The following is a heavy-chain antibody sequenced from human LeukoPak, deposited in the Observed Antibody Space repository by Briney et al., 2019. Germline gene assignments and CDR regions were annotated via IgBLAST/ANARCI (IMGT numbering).Heavy chain of an antibody. D-gene: IGHD6-25*01. J-gene: IGHJ4*02. CDR2: IHYSGST. CDR3: ATRAATGY. Sequence: SETLSLTCSVSGGSISGNSFYWGWIRQPPGKGLEWIGSIHYSGSTYYSPSLKSRVTLSVDTSKNHFSLKLRSVTAADTAVYYCATRAATGYWGQGTLVTVSS. CDR1: GGSISGNSFY. V-gene: IGHV4-39*07.